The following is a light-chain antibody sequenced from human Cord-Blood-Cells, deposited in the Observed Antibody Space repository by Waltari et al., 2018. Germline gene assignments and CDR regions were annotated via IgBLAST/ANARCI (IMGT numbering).Light chain of an antibody. J-gene: IGKJ3*01. CDR2: GAS. CDR1: QSVLYSSNNKNY. V-gene: IGKV4-1*01. Sequence: DIVMTQSPDSLAVSLGERATIDCKSSQSVLYSSNNKNYLAWYQQKPGQPPKLLIYGASTRDAGVPDRCSGGGSGTDFTLTISSLQAEDVAVYYCQQYYSTLFTFGPGTKVDMK. CDR3: QQYYSTLFT.